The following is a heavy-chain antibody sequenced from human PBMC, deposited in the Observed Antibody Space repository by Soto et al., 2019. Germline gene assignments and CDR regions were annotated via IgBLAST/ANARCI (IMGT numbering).Heavy chain of an antibody. Sequence: SETLSLTCTVSGGSISSSSDYWGWIRQPPGKGLEWIGSIYYSGSTYYNPSLKSRVAISVDTSKNHFSLKVTSVTAAETAVYYCARQTSSWYQNWFDPWGQGTPVTVSS. CDR2: IYYSGST. CDR1: GGSISSSSDY. J-gene: IGHJ5*02. V-gene: IGHV4-39*01. D-gene: IGHD6-13*01. CDR3: ARQTSSWYQNWFDP.